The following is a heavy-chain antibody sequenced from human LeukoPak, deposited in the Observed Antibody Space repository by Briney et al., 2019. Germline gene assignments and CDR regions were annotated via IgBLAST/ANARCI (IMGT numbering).Heavy chain of an antibody. D-gene: IGHD3-22*01. CDR1: GFTFSSYA. CDR3: ARDSGITMIVVVIPDAFDI. J-gene: IGHJ3*02. Sequence: GGSLRLSCAASGFTFSSYAMHWVRQAPGKGLEWVAVISYDGSNKYYADSVKGRFTISRDNSKNTLYLQMNSLRAEDTAVYYCARDSGITMIVVVIPDAFDIWGQGTMVTVSS. V-gene: IGHV3-30-3*01. CDR2: ISYDGSNK.